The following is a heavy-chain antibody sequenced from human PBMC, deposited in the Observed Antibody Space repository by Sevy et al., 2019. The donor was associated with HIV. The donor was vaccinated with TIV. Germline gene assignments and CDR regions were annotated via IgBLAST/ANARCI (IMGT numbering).Heavy chain of an antibody. J-gene: IGHJ6*02. D-gene: IGHD2-2*01. CDR1: GFTFSSYA. CDR3: ARGFSSTSCYSHYYYGMDG. Sequence: GGSLRLSCAASGFTFSSYAMHWVRQAPGKGLEWVAVISYDGSNKYYADSVKGRFTISRDNSKNTLYLQMNSLGAEETGVYYCARGFSSTSCYSHYYYGMDGWGQGTTVTVSS. CDR2: ISYDGSNK. V-gene: IGHV3-30*04.